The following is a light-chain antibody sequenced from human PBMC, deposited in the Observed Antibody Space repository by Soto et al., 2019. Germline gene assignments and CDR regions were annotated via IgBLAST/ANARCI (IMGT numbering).Light chain of an antibody. CDR2: AAS. V-gene: IGKV1-27*01. CDR3: QHYNSTTFT. J-gene: IGKJ3*01. CDR1: QGISNY. Sequence: DIPMTQSPSSLSASVGDRVTITCRASQGISNYLAWYQRKPGQVPKLLMYAASTLLSGVPSRFSGTGSGTAFTLHISRMQPEDVAVYYCQHYNSTTFTSGPGTNVDIK.